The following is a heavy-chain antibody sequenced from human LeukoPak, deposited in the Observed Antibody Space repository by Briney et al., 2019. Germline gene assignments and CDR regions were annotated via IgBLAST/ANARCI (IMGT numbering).Heavy chain of an antibody. CDR1: GGSISSGGYY. Sequence: PSQTLSLTCTVSGGSISSGGYYWSWIRQPPGKGLEWIGYIYHSGSTYYNPSLKSRVTISVDRSKNQFSLKLSSVTAADTAVYYCARPRYYYYYMDVWGKGTTVTVSS. CDR2: IYHSGST. V-gene: IGHV4-30-2*01. J-gene: IGHJ6*03. CDR3: ARPRYYYYYMDV.